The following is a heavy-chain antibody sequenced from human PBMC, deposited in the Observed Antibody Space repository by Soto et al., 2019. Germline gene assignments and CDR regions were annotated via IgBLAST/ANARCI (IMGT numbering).Heavy chain of an antibody. CDR3: ARDRVLPRRTSGSGSWDAFDI. Sequence: GASVKVSCKASGYTFTSYGISWVRQALGQGLEWMGWISAYNGNTNYAQKLQGRVTMTTDTSTSTAYMELRSLRSDDTAVYYCARDRVLPRRTSGSGSWDAFDIWGQGTMVTVSS. D-gene: IGHD3-10*01. V-gene: IGHV1-18*01. J-gene: IGHJ3*02. CDR2: ISAYNGNT. CDR1: GYTFTSYG.